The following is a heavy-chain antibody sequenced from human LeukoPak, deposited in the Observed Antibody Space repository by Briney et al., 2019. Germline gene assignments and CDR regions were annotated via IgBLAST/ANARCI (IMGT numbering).Heavy chain of an antibody. CDR3: ARELGYCGHTRCHKPLDF. CDR2: INGDGSSA. Sequence: GGSLRLSCVASGFTFSDYLMDWVRQAPGKGLVWVSRINGDGSSASYADSVKGRFTISRDNAKNTMYLQMNSLRGEDTAVYYCARELGYCGHTRCHKPLDFWGQGNLATVSS. D-gene: IGHD2-2*01. V-gene: IGHV3-74*01. J-gene: IGHJ4*02. CDR1: GFTFSDYL.